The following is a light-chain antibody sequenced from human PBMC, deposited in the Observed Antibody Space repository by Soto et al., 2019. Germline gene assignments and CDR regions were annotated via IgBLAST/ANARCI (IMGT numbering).Light chain of an antibody. Sequence: SVLTQPRSVSGPPGQAVTISCTGTSSDVGFYYYVSWYQQRPGKAPKLMLYDVDKRPSGVPDRFSGSKSGNTASLTISGLQAEDEADYYCCSYAGSYIHYVFGTGTKVTVL. V-gene: IGLV2-11*01. CDR1: SSDVGFYYY. CDR3: CSYAGSYIHYV. J-gene: IGLJ1*01. CDR2: DVD.